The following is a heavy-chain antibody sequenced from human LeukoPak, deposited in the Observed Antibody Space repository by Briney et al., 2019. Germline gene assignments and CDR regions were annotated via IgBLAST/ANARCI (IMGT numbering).Heavy chain of an antibody. CDR2: INPNSGGT. V-gene: IGHV1-2*02. J-gene: IGHJ4*02. Sequence: ASVKVSCKASGYTFTGYYMHWVRQAPGQGLEWMGWINPNSGGTNYAQKFQGRVTMTRDTSISTAYMELSRLRSDDTAVYYCARDFWFGELLYSYFDYWGQGTLVNVSS. CDR1: GYTFTGYY. D-gene: IGHD3-10*01. CDR3: ARDFWFGELLYSYFDY.